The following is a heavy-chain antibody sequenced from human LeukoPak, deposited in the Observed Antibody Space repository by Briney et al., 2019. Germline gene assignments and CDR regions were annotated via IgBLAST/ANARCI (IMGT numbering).Heavy chain of an antibody. CDR3: AREFGGYDSFFDY. J-gene: IGHJ4*02. D-gene: IGHD5-12*01. Sequence: PSETLSLTCTVSGGPISSGGYYWSWLRLHPGKGLEWIGYIYYSGSTYYNPSLKSRVTISVDTSKNQFSLKLSSVTAADTAVYYCAREFGGYDSFFDYWGQGTLVTVSS. V-gene: IGHV4-31*03. CDR2: IYYSGST. CDR1: GGPISSGGYY.